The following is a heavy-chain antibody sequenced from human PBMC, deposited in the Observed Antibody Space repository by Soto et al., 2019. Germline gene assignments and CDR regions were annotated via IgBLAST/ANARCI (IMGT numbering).Heavy chain of an antibody. Sequence: QVQLLQSGAEVKKPGASVKVSCKVSGHTLTELSMHWVRQAPGRGLEWLGGFDPEDGETIFAQKFQGRVTMTEDTATDATYMELTSLRSEDTAVYYCAVGGTRWLHSRFDYWGQGTLVTISS. CDR1: GHTLTELS. J-gene: IGHJ4*02. CDR3: AVGGTRWLHSRFDY. CDR2: FDPEDGET. V-gene: IGHV1-24*01. D-gene: IGHD1-1*01.